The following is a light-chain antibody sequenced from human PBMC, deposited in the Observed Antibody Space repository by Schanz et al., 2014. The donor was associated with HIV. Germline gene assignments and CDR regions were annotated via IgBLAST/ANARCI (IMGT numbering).Light chain of an antibody. Sequence: QSALTQPAFVSGSPGQSITISCTGSSSDVGGYNYISWYQQHPGKAPKLMIYDVSNRPSGVSNRFSGSRSGNTASLTIFDLQPEDEADYYCGALSTSDAPVFGTGTKLTVL. CDR1: SSDVGGYNY. J-gene: IGLJ1*01. V-gene: IGLV2-14*03. CDR3: GALSTSDAPV. CDR2: DVS.